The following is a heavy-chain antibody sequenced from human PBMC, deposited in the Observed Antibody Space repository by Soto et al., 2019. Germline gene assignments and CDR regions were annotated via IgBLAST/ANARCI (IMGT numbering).Heavy chain of an antibody. V-gene: IGHV3-30*18. CDR1: GFTFSSYG. CDR3: ANNYGSGSYSWFDP. Sequence: GGSLRLSCAASGFTFSSYGMHWVRQAPGKGLEWVAVISYDGSNKYYADSVKGRFTISRDNSKNTLYLQMNSLRAEDTAVYYCANNYGSGSYSWFDPWGQGTLVTVSS. J-gene: IGHJ5*02. CDR2: ISYDGSNK. D-gene: IGHD3-10*01.